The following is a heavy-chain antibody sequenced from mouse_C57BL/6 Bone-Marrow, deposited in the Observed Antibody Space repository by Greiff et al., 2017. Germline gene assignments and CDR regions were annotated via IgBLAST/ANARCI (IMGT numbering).Heavy chain of an antibody. Sequence: VQLQQSGAELVRPGASVKLSCTASGFNIKDDYMHWVKQRPEQGLEWIGWIDPENGDTEYASKFQGKATITADTSSNTAYLQLSSLTSEDTAVYYCTTPYDYPFDYWGQGTTLTVSS. CDR2: IDPENGDT. D-gene: IGHD2-4*01. V-gene: IGHV14-4*01. CDR1: GFNIKDDY. J-gene: IGHJ2*01. CDR3: TTPYDYPFDY.